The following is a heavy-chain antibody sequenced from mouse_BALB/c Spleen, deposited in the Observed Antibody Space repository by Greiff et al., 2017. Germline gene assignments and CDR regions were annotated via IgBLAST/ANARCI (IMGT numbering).Heavy chain of an antibody. CDR3: ARGDYGYGYFDV. CDR2: ISYSGST. CDR1: GYSITSDYA. J-gene: IGHJ1*01. D-gene: IGHD1-1*01. Sequence: VQLKESGPGLVKPSQSLSLTCTVTGYSITSDYAWNWIRQFPGNKLEWMCYISYSGSTSYNPSLKSRISITRDTSKNQFFLQLNSMTTEDTATYYCARGDYGYGYFDVWGAGTTVTVSS. V-gene: IGHV3-2*02.